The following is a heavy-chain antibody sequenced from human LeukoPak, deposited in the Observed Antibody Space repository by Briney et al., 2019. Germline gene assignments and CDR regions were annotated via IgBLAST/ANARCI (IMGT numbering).Heavy chain of an antibody. Sequence: GGSLRLSCAASGFTFSSYAMSWVRQAPGKGLEWVSGISGDGDHTYYADSVKGRFTISRDNSKNTLSLQMSGLRAEDTAIYYCAKPATISPRDYWGQGTLVSVSS. CDR2: ISGDGDHT. CDR3: AKPATISPRDY. CDR1: GFTFSSYA. D-gene: IGHD4/OR15-4a*01. V-gene: IGHV3-23*01. J-gene: IGHJ4*02.